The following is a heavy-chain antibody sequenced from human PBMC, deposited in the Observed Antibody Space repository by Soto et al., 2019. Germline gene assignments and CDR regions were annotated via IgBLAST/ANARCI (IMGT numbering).Heavy chain of an antibody. CDR2: INAGNGNT. CDR3: GRATMVRGVFDFDY. CDR1: GYTFTSYA. Sequence: ASVKVSCKASGYTFTSYAMHWVRQAPGQRLEWMGWINAGNGNTKYSQKFQGRVTITRDTSASTAYMELSSLRSEDTAVYYCGRATMVRGVFDFDYWGQGTLVTVSS. V-gene: IGHV1-3*01. J-gene: IGHJ4*02. D-gene: IGHD3-10*01.